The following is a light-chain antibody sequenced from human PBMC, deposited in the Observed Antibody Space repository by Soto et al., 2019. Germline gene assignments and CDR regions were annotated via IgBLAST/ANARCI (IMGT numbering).Light chain of an antibody. V-gene: IGKV4-1*01. Sequence: DILMTQSPASLAVSLCERATINFKSSHIFLYSSNNKNYLAWYQQKPGQPPKLLIYWASTRESGVPDRFSGSGSGADFTLTISSLQAEDVAVYYCQQYYSTPLTFGGGSKV. CDR1: HIFLYSSNNKNY. CDR2: WAS. J-gene: IGKJ4*01. CDR3: QQYYSTPLT.